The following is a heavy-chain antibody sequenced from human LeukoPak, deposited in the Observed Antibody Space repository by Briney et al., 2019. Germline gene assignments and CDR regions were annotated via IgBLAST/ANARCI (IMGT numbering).Heavy chain of an antibody. CDR3: AKGAAGTTDAPHGDVVTTTLDAFDL. CDR1: GFDFSAYA. Sequence: PGGSVRLSCAASGFDFSAYAMTWLRQAPGKGVEWVPTVSGSGYQKYYADYVKGRFTISRDNAKKTIFVQMQSRRGEDTAQYYCAKGAAGTTDAPHGDVVTTTLDAFDLWGQGAMVTVSS. D-gene: IGHD2-21*02. CDR2: VSGSGYQK. V-gene: IGHV3-23*01. J-gene: IGHJ3*01.